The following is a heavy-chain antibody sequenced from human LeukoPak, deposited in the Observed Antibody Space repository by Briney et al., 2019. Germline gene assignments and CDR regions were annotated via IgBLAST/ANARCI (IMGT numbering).Heavy chain of an antibody. CDR1: GFTFSSYS. D-gene: IGHD2-2*01. V-gene: IGHV3-21*01. CDR2: ISSSSSYI. J-gene: IGHJ4*02. CDR3: ARAPGYCSSTSCYGPVDY. Sequence: PGGSLRLSCAASGFTFSSYSMNRVRQAPAKGLERVSSISSSSSYIYYADSVKGRFTISRDNAKNSLYLQMNSLRAEDTAVYYCARAPGYCSSTSCYGPVDYWGQGTLVTVSS.